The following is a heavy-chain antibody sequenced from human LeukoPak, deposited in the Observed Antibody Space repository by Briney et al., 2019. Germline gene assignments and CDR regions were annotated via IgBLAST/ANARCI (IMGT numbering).Heavy chain of an antibody. V-gene: IGHV4-61*02. CDR1: GGSISSGRYY. J-gene: IGHJ6*03. Sequence: KTSETLSLTCSVSGGSISSGRYYWTWIRQPAGEGLEWIGRLYTNDNTNYDPSLESRVSISVDTSTSQFYLQLTSVTAADTAVYFCARGVVTDDYYMDVWGKGITVIVSS. D-gene: IGHD2-21*02. CDR3: ARGVVTDDYYMDV. CDR2: LYTNDNT.